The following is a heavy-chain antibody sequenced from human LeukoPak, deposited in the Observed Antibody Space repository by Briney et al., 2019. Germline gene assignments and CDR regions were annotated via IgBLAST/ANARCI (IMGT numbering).Heavy chain of an antibody. CDR3: ARDWPTVIADY. CDR2: ISANNGDT. CDR1: GYTFTSHG. V-gene: IGHV1-18*01. Sequence: ASVKVSCKTSGYTFTSHGISWVRQAPGQGLEGMGWISANNGDTNYAQRMQGRLTMTTDTSTSTAYMELRGLSSDDTAIYYCARDWPTVIADYWGQGTLVTVSS. J-gene: IGHJ4*02. D-gene: IGHD4-11*01.